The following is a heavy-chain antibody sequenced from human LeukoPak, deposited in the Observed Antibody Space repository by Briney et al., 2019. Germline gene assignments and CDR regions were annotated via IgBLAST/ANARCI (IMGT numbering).Heavy chain of an antibody. J-gene: IGHJ4*02. Sequence: PGGSMRLACAVSAFTFSNYWMSWDRQSPGKGLEWVANMKEDGGEINYVDSVEGRFTISRDNAKTSLYLQMNSLRAEDTAVYYCARVYRGGTYYFDYWGQGTLVTVSS. CDR2: MKEDGGEI. V-gene: IGHV3-7*01. CDR1: AFTFSNYW. CDR3: ARVYRGGTYYFDY. D-gene: IGHD1-26*01.